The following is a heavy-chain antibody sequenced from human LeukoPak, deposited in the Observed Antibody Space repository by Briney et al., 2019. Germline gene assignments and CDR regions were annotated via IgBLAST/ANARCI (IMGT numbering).Heavy chain of an antibody. CDR2: INTDGSST. J-gene: IGHJ6*02. CDR3: ARGMYHHMDV. D-gene: IGHD2-2*01. Sequence: GGSLRLSCAASGFTFSSYWMHWVRQAPGKGLVWVSRINTDGSSTTYADSVKGRFSISRDNAKNTLYLQMNSLRAEDTAVYYCARGMYHHMDVWGQGTTVTVSS. CDR1: GFTFSSYW. V-gene: IGHV3-74*01.